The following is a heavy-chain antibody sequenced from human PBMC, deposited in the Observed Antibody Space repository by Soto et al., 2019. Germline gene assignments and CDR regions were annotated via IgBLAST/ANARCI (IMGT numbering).Heavy chain of an antibody. Sequence: QVQLQESGPGLVKPSETLSLTCTVSGGSISSYYWSWIRQPPGKGLEWIGYIYYSGSTNYNPPLKSRVTISVDTSKNQFSLKLSSVTAADTAFYYCARGDCSGGTCYLGYYYMDVWGKGTTVTVSS. CDR3: ARGDCSGGTCYLGYYYMDV. V-gene: IGHV4-59*01. J-gene: IGHJ6*03. D-gene: IGHD2-15*01. CDR2: IYYSGST. CDR1: GGSISSYY.